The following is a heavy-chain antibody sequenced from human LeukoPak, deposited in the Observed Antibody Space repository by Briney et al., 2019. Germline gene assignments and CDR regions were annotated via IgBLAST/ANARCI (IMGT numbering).Heavy chain of an antibody. CDR2: ISGSGGNT. Sequence: PGGSLRLSCAASGFTFSIYAMSWVRQAPGKGLEWVSAISGSGGNTYYADSVKGRFTISRDNSKNTLYLQMNGLRAEDTAVYYCAKSSSGWYFDYRGQGTLVTVSS. CDR1: GFTFSIYA. CDR3: AKSSSGWYFDY. V-gene: IGHV3-23*01. D-gene: IGHD6-19*01. J-gene: IGHJ4*02.